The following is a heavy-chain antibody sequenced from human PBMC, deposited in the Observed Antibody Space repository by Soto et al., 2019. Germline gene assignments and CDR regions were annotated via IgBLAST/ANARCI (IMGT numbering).Heavy chain of an antibody. Sequence: QVQLQESGPGLVKPSETLSLTCTVSGGSISSYYWSWIRQPPGKGLEWVGYIYYIGSTNYNPSLKRRVTISEDTSKNQLSLKLSSVTGADTAVYYCASWTTVTTERFDAVDIWGPGTMVTVSS. CDR2: IYYIGST. CDR1: GGSISSYY. V-gene: IGHV4-59*01. D-gene: IGHD4-17*01. CDR3: ASWTTVTTERFDAVDI. J-gene: IGHJ3*02.